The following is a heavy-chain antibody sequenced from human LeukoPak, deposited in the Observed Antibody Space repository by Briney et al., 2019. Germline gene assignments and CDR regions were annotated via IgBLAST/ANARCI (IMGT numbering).Heavy chain of an antibody. Sequence: ASVKVSCKASGYTFTSYGITWVRQAPGQGLEWMGWISAYNGNTNYAQKFQGRVTMTRDTSISTAYMELSRLRSDDTAVYYCARVGAGFGELLSPPDYWGQGTLVTVSS. J-gene: IGHJ4*02. D-gene: IGHD3-10*01. CDR1: GYTFTSYG. V-gene: IGHV1-18*01. CDR3: ARVGAGFGELLSPPDY. CDR2: ISAYNGNT.